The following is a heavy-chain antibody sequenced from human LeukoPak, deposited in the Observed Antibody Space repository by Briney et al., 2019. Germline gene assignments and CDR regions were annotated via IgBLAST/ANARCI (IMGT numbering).Heavy chain of an antibody. CDR1: GGSISSSSYY. CDR3: ARRIGGVVPAASSMWYYYYMDV. CDR2: IYYSGST. Sequence: PSETLSLTCTVSGGSISSSSYYWGWIRQPPGKGLEWIGSIYYSGSTYYNPSLKSRVTISVDTSKNQFSLKLSSVTAADTAVYYRARRIGGVVPAASSMWYYYYMDVWGKGTTVTVSS. D-gene: IGHD2-2*01. J-gene: IGHJ6*03. V-gene: IGHV4-39*01.